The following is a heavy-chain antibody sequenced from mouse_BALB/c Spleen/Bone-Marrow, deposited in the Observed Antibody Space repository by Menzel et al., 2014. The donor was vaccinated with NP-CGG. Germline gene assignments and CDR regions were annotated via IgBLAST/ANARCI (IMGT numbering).Heavy chain of an antibody. Sequence: QVQLQQPGPGLVQPSQSLSITCTVSGFSLXSYGVHWVRQSPGKGLEWLGVIWSGGSTDYNAAFISRLSISKDNSKSXVFFKMNSLQANDTAIYYCARDTYYGNPFAYWGQGTLVTVSA. CDR3: ARDTYYGNPFAY. D-gene: IGHD2-10*01. V-gene: IGHV2-2*02. CDR1: GFSLXSYG. CDR2: IWSGGST. J-gene: IGHJ3*01.